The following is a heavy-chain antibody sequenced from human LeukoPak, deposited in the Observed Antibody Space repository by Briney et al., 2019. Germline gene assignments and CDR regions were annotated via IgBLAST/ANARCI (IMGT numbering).Heavy chain of an antibody. CDR1: GGSISSYY. J-gene: IGHJ6*03. V-gene: IGHV4-59*01. D-gene: IGHD3-22*01. CDR3: ARDTRNYYDSSGYQYYYYYYMDV. CDR2: IYYSGST. Sequence: PSETLSLTCTVSGGSISSYYWSWNRQPPGKGLEWIGYIYYSGSTNYNPSLKSRVTISVDTSKNQFSLKLSSVTAADTAVYYCARDTRNYYDSSGYQYYYYYYMDVWGKGTTVTVSS.